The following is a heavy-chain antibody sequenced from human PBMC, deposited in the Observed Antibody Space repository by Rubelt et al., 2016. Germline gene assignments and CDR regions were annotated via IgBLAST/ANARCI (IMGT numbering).Heavy chain of an antibody. D-gene: IGHD6-13*01. V-gene: IGHV3-7*05. Sequence: YAMSWVRQAPGKGLEWVANIKQDGSEKYYVDSVKGRFTISRDNAKHSLYLQMNSLKTEDTAVYYCAREGQYSSSWSTYYYYGMDVWGQGTTVTVSS. CDR1: YA. CDR3: AREGQYSSSWSTYYYYGMDV. CDR2: IKQDGSEK. J-gene: IGHJ6*02.